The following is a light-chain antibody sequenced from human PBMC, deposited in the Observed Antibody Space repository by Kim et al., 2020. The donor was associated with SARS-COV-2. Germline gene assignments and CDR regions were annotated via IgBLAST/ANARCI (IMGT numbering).Light chain of an antibody. CDR1: QGISSY. CDR2: AAS. Sequence: SASTGDRVTIPCRASQGISSYLVWYQQKPGKAPKLLIYAASTLQSGVPSRFSGSGAGTDVTLTISCLQSEDFATYYCQQYYSYPHTFGGGTKLEI. CDR3: QQYYSYPHT. J-gene: IGKJ4*01. V-gene: IGKV1-8*01.